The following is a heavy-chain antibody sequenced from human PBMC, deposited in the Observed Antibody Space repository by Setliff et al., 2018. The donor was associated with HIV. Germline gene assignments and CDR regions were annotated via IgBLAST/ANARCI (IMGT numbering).Heavy chain of an antibody. CDR3: ARGPTPGIWYSGTFRYWYFDV. Sequence: SETLSLTCTVSGGSISSYYWSWIRQPPGKGLEWIGYIYYSGSTNYNPSLKSRVTISIDPSKDHFSLKLRSVTAADTAVYYCARGPTPGIWYSGTFRYWYFDVWGRGTLVTVSS. D-gene: IGHD1-26*01. V-gene: IGHV4-59*08. CDR1: GGSISSYY. J-gene: IGHJ2*01. CDR2: IYYSGST.